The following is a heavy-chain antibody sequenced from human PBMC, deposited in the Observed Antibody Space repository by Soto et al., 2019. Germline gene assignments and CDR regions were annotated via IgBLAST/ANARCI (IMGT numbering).Heavy chain of an antibody. Sequence: SETLSLTCTVSGGSISSSSYYWGWIRQPPGKGLEWIGSIYYSGSTYYNPSLKSRVTISVDTSKNQFSLKLGSVTAADTAVYYCARHVPGYCTNGVCLHIDYWGQGTLVTVSS. J-gene: IGHJ4*02. CDR2: IYYSGST. CDR3: ARHVPGYCTNGVCLHIDY. V-gene: IGHV4-39*01. D-gene: IGHD2-8*01. CDR1: GGSISSSSYY.